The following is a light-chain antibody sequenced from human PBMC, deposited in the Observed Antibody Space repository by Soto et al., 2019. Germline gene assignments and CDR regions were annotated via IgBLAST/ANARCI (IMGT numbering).Light chain of an antibody. CDR1: RSVSSSF. V-gene: IGKV3-20*01. J-gene: IGKJ1*01. Sequence: EIVLTQSPGSLSLSPGERATLSCRASRSVSSSFLAWYQQKPGQAPRLLIYGASNRATGIPDRFSGSGSGTDSTLTISRLEPKDVAVYYCQQYFTSPGAFGQGTKVAIE. CDR2: GAS. CDR3: QQYFTSPGA.